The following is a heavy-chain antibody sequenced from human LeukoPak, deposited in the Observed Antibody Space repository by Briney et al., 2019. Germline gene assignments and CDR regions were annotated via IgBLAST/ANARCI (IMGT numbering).Heavy chain of an antibody. CDR1: GFTFSGSA. D-gene: IGHD3-9*01. J-gene: IGHJ6*03. CDR3: TREYDSYYYYYMDV. V-gene: IGHV3-73*01. CDR2: IRSKANSYAT. Sequence: GGSLRLSCAASGFTFSGSAMHWVRQASGKGLEWVGRIRSKANSYATAYAASVKGRFTISRDDSKNTAYLQMNSLRTEDTAVYYCTREYDSYYYYYMDVWGKGTTVTVSS.